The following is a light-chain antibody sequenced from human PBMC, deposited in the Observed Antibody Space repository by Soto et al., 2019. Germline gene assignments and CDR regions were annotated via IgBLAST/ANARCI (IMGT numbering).Light chain of an antibody. CDR3: QQYYIYAT. J-gene: IGKJ1*01. CDR2: RSS. V-gene: IGKV1-5*03. Sequence: DIQMTQSPSTLSASVGDRVTITCRASQTISNYLTWYQQRPGKAPKLLIYRSSIVQNGVPSRFSGSGSGTAFTLTLSRLQPDDFATDYCQQYYIYATFGQGTRVEI. CDR1: QTISNY.